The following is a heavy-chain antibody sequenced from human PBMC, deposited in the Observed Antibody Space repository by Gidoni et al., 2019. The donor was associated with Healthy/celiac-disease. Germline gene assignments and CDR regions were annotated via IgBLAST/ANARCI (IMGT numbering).Heavy chain of an antibody. J-gene: IGHJ4*02. CDR2: ISGSGGST. V-gene: IGHV3-23*01. CDR1: GFTFSSYA. CDR3: AMGGGIADRGEYFDY. Sequence: EVQLLESGGGLVQPGGSLRLSCAASGFTFSSYAMSWVRQAPGKGLEWVSAISGSGGSTYYADSVKGRFTISRDNSKNTLYLQMNSLRAEDTAVYYCAMGGGIADRGEYFDYWGQGTLVTVSS. D-gene: IGHD6-13*01.